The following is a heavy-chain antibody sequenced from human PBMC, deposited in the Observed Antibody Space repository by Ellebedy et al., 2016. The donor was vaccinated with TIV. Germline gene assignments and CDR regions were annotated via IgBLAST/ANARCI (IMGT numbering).Heavy chain of an antibody. CDR1: EDSFTSYW. V-gene: IGHV5-10-1*01. D-gene: IGHD3-16*01. CDR3: ARWPREGGIQLGLDP. CDR2: IDPSDSST. Sequence: GESLKISCKGSEDSFTSYWITWVRQMPGKGLEWMGRIDPSDSSTNYSPSSQGHVTISADRSISTAYLQWSSLKASDTAMYYCARWPREGGIQLGLDPWGQGTLVTVSS. J-gene: IGHJ5*02.